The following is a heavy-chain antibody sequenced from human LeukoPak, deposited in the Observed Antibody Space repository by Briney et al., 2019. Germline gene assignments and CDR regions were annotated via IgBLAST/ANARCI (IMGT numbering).Heavy chain of an antibody. CDR3: AKDVGKWESLHFFDY. CDR1: GFTFSSYW. V-gene: IGHV3-74*01. CDR2: IASDGSST. D-gene: IGHD1-26*01. J-gene: IGHJ4*02. Sequence: GGSLRLSCAASGFTFSSYWMNWVRQAPGKGLVWVSRIASDGSSTTYADSVKGRFSISRDDSRNTLYLQMNSLRGDDTAVYYCAKDVGKWESLHFFDYWGQGTLVTVSS.